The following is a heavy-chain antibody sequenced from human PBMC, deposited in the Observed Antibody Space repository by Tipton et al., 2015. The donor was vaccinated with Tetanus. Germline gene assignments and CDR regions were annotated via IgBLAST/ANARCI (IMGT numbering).Heavy chain of an antibody. J-gene: IGHJ5*02. Sequence: QVQLVQSGAEVKRPGASVRVSCKTSGYTFPDYGIVWVRQAPGQGLEWMAWITAYNGNTYTARKVQGRLAMTTDTSTNTAYMELRSLTSDDTAVYYCARGGGYSGYGRPSYFDHWGQGTLVSVSS. CDR3: ARGGGYSGYGRPSYFDH. CDR1: GYTFPDYG. V-gene: IGHV1-18*01. D-gene: IGHD5-12*01. CDR2: ITAYNGNT.